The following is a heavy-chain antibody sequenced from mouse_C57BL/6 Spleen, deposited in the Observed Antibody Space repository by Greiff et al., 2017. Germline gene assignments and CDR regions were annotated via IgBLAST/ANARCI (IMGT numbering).Heavy chain of an antibody. V-gene: IGHV5-6*01. Sequence: EVKLVESGGDLVKPGGSLKLSCAASGFTFSSYGMSWVRQTPDKRLEWVATISSGGSYTYYPDSVKGRFTISRDNAKNTLYLQMSSLKSEDTAMYYCASDGGYYGYCFDYWGQGTTLTVSS. J-gene: IGHJ2*01. D-gene: IGHD2-2*01. CDR1: GFTFSSYG. CDR3: ASDGGYYGYCFDY. CDR2: ISSGGSYT.